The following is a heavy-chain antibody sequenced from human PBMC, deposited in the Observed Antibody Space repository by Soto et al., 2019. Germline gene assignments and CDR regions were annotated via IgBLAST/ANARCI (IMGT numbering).Heavy chain of an antibody. Sequence: QVQLVQSGAEVKKPGASVKVSCKASGYTFTSYGISWVRQAPGQGLEWMGWISAYNGNTNDAQKLQGRVTMTTDTSTSTAYMELRSLRSDDTAVYYCARGLYYYDSSGYLNWFDPWGQGTLVTVSS. J-gene: IGHJ5*02. CDR2: ISAYNGNT. CDR1: GYTFTSYG. CDR3: ARGLYYYDSSGYLNWFDP. D-gene: IGHD3-22*01. V-gene: IGHV1-18*01.